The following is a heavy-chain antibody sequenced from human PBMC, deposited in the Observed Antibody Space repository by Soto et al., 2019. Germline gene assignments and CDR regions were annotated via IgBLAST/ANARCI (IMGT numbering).Heavy chain of an antibody. D-gene: IGHD1-1*01. Sequence: QVQLVQSGAEEKKPGASVKVSCKASGYTFTSYAMHWVRQAPGQRLEWMGWINAGNGNTKYSQKFQGRVTITRDTSASTADMELSSLRSEDTAVYYCAGDYGTTLASPDYYYYGMDVWGQGTTVTVSS. CDR1: GYTFTSYA. J-gene: IGHJ6*02. CDR2: INAGNGNT. CDR3: AGDYGTTLASPDYYYYGMDV. V-gene: IGHV1-3*05.